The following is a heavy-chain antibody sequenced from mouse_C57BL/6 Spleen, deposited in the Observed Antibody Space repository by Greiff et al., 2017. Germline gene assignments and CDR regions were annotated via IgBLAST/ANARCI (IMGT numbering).Heavy chain of an antibody. J-gene: IGHJ1*03. CDR3: ARHGSSHWYFDV. CDR1: GYSITSGYD. V-gene: IGHV3-1*01. D-gene: IGHD1-1*01. Sequence: ESGPGMVKPSQSLSLTCTVTGYSITSGYDWHWIRHFPGNKLEWMGYISYSGSTNYNPSLKSRISITHDTSKNHFFLKLNSVTTEDTATYYCARHGSSHWYFDVWGTGTTVTVSS. CDR2: ISYSGST.